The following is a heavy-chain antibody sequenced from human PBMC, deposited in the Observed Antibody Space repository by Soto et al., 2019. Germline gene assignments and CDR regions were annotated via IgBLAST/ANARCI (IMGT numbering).Heavy chain of an antibody. Sequence: GGSLRLSCAASGFTFSSYAMSWVRQAPGKGLEWVSAISGSGDSTYDADSVKGRFTISRDNSKNTLYLQMNSLRAEDTAVYYCAKGIYSYGYNSFAYWSQGTLVTVSS. D-gene: IGHD5-18*01. CDR2: ISGSGDST. V-gene: IGHV3-23*01. CDR1: GFTFSSYA. CDR3: AKGIYSYGYNSFAY. J-gene: IGHJ4*02.